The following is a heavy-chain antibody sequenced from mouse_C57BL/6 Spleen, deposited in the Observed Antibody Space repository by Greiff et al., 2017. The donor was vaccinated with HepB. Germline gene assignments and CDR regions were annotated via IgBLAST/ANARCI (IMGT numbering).Heavy chain of an antibody. Sequence: VQLQHSGPELVKPGASVKISCKASGYAFSSSWMNWVKQRPGKGLEWIGRIYPGDGDTNYNGKFKGKATLTADKSSSTAYMQLSSLTSEDSAVYFCAREAYYSNLYYFDYWGQGTTLTVSS. CDR2: IYPGDGDT. D-gene: IGHD2-5*01. J-gene: IGHJ2*01. CDR3: AREAYYSNLYYFDY. CDR1: GYAFSSSW. V-gene: IGHV1-82*01.